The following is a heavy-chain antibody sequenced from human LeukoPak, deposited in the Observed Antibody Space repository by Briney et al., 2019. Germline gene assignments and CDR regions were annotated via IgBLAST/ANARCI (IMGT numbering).Heavy chain of an antibody. CDR3: ALGTVVVPAASGANWFDP. Sequence: KPSETLSLTCTVSGGSIRSSTYYWGWIRQPPGKGLEWIGSIYYSGSTYYNPSLKSRVTISVDTSKNQFSLKLSSVTAADTAVYYCALGTVVVPAASGANWFDPWGQGTLVTVSS. D-gene: IGHD2-2*01. V-gene: IGHV4-39*07. CDR1: GGSIRSSTYY. CDR2: IYYSGST. J-gene: IGHJ5*02.